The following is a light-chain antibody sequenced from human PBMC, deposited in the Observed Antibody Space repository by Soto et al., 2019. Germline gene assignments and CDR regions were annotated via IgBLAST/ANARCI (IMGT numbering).Light chain of an antibody. CDR2: GAS. CDR3: QQYGDSTGWT. V-gene: IGKV3-20*01. Sequence: EIVLTQSPGTLSLSPGERATLSCRASQSVSGIYLWWYQQKPCHPPRLLLYGASRRATCIPDSFSGSGSGTDFTPTISRRELEDFAVYYCQQYGDSTGWTFGQGTKVDIK. J-gene: IGKJ1*01. CDR1: QSVSGIY.